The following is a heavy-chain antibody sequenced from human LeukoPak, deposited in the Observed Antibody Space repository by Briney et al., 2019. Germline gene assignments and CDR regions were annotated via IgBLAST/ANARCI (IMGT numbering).Heavy chain of an antibody. CDR3: ANSYNTGECFDY. D-gene: IGHD6-19*01. J-gene: IGHJ4*02. Sequence: PSETLSLTCTVSGASISSYYWSWIRQSPGKGLEWIGYIYYTENTNYNPSLKSRVTISVDTSKNQFSLKLRSVTAADTAIYYCANSYNTGECFDYWGQGTLVTVSS. CDR1: GASISSYY. V-gene: IGHV4-59*08. CDR2: IYYTENT.